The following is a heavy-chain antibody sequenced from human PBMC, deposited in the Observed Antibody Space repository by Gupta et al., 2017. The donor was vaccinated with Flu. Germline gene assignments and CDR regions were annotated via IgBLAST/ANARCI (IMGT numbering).Heavy chain of an antibody. CDR2: ISSSGGST. D-gene: IGHD6-6*01. Sequence: EVQLLESGGGLVQPGGSLRLSCAAPGFTFSIYVMTWVRQAPGKGLEWVSAISSSGGSTYYADSVKGRFTISRDNSKNTLYLQMNSLRAEDTAVYYCVNFIAGRPDYWGQGTLVTVSS. J-gene: IGHJ4*02. CDR3: VNFIAGRPDY. CDR1: GFTFSIYV. V-gene: IGHV3-23*01.